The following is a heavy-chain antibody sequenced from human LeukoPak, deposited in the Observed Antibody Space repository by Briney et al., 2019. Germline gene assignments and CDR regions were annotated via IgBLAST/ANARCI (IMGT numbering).Heavy chain of an antibody. CDR2: IYYSGRN. Sequence: PSETLSLTCTVSGGSISSSSYYWGWIRPPPGKGRGWIGSIYYSGRNYYNPSLKSRVTLSVDTSKNHFSLNLISVPAADTAVYYCASPGGATVTKIDYWGQGTLVTVSS. CDR3: ASPGGATVTKIDY. CDR1: GGSISSSSYY. D-gene: IGHD4-17*01. J-gene: IGHJ4*02. V-gene: IGHV4-39*02.